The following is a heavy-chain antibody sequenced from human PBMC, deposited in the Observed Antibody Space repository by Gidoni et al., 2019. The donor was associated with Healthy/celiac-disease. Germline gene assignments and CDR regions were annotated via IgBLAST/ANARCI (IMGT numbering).Heavy chain of an antibody. CDR1: GWTFRSYW. CDR3: ARDIDSSGLYDY. CDR2: IKQDGSEK. V-gene: IGHV3-7*01. D-gene: IGHD6-19*01. Sequence: EVQRVASGGGLVEPGGSRRRSCAAAGWTFRSYWMSWVRQAPGQGLECVANIKQDGSEKYYVDSVKGRFTISRDNAKNSLYLQMNSLRAEDTAVYYCARDIDSSGLYDYWGQGTLVTVSS. J-gene: IGHJ4*02.